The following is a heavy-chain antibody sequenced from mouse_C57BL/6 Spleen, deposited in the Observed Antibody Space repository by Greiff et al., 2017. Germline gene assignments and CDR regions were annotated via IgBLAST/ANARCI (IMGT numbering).Heavy chain of an antibody. D-gene: IGHD2-3*01. J-gene: IGHJ4*01. CDR3: AVYDGTGAMDY. V-gene: IGHV1-26*01. CDR1: GYTFTDYY. Sequence: VQLQQSGPELVKPGASVKISCKASGYTFTDYYMNWVKQSHGKSLEWIGDINPNNGGTSYNQKFKGKATLTVDKSSSTAYMELRSLTSEDSAVYYCAVYDGTGAMDYWGQGTSVTVSS. CDR2: INPNNGGT.